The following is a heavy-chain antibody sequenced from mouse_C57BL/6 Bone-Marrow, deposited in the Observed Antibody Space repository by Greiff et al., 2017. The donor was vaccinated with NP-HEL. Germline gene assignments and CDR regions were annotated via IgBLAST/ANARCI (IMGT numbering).Heavy chain of an antibody. V-gene: IGHV7-1*01. J-gene: IGHJ4*01. CDR3: ARGPHYGGYAMDY. CDR1: GFTFSDFY. D-gene: IGHD1-1*01. Sequence: EVKVVESGGGLVQSGRSLRLSCATSGFTFSDFYMEWVRQAPGKGLEWIAASRNKANDYTTEYSASVKGRFIVSRDTSQSILYLQMNALRAEDTAIYYCARGPHYGGYAMDYWGQGTSVTVSS. CDR2: SRNKANDYTT.